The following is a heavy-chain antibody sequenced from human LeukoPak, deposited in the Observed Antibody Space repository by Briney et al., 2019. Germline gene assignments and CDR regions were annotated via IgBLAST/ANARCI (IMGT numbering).Heavy chain of an antibody. V-gene: IGHV1-69*04. CDR3: ARIFGPYYYGMDV. CDR2: IIPILGIA. D-gene: IGHD3/OR15-3a*01. Sequence: GASVKVSCKASGGTFSSYAISWVRQAPGQGLEWMGRIIPILGIANYAQKFQGRVTITADKSTSTAYMELSSLRSEGTAVYYCARIFGPYYYGMDVWGQGTTVTVSS. CDR1: GGTFSSYA. J-gene: IGHJ6*02.